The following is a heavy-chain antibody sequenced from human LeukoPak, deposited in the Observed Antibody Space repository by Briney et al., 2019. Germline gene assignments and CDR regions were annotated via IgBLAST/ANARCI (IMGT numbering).Heavy chain of an antibody. CDR2: IYHSGST. V-gene: IGHV4-38-2*02. J-gene: IGHJ4*02. CDR3: ARLPAARSGDY. Sequence: SETLSLTCTVPGYSISSGYYWGWIRQPPGKGLEWIGTIYHSGSTYYNPSLKSRVTISVDTSKNQFSLKLSSVTAADTAVYYCARLPAARSGDYWGQGTLVTVSS. D-gene: IGHD6-6*01. CDR1: GYSISSGYY.